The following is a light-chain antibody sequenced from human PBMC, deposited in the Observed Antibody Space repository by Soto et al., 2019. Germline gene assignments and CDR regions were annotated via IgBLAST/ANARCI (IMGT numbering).Light chain of an antibody. J-gene: IGKJ1*01. CDR1: QTISSW. V-gene: IGKV1-5*03. CDR3: QHYNSYSEA. Sequence: DIQMTQSPSTLSGSVGDRVTITCRASQTISSWLAWYQQKPGKAPKLLIYKASTLKSVVPSRFSGSGSGTEFTLTISSLQPDDFATYYCQHYNSYSEAFGQGTQVELQ. CDR2: KAS.